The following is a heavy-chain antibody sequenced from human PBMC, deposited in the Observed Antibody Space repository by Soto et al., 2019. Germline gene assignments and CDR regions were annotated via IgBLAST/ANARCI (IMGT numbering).Heavy chain of an antibody. V-gene: IGHV1-18*01. CDR2: INTSNDNK. Sequence: GASVKVSCKASGYTFTNYGISWVRQAPGEGLEWVGWINTSNDNKLYAQKLQGRLTLTTDTSTSTAYMDLTTLRSDDTAVYFCARDPGAASFDCWAQGTLVTVSS. J-gene: IGHJ4*02. CDR1: GYTFTNYG. D-gene: IGHD2-15*01. CDR3: ARDPGAASFDC.